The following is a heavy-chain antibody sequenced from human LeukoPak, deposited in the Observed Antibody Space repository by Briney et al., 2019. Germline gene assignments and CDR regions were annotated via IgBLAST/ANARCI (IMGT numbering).Heavy chain of an antibody. Sequence: PSETLSLTCAVYGGSFSGYYWSWIRQPPGKGLEWIGEINHGGSTNYNPSLKSRVTISVDTSKNQFSLKLSSVTAADTAVYYCARGLPGVGSPFDYWGQGTLVTVSS. D-gene: IGHD2-15*01. J-gene: IGHJ4*02. CDR2: INHGGST. CDR3: ARGLPGVGSPFDY. V-gene: IGHV4-34*01. CDR1: GGSFSGYY.